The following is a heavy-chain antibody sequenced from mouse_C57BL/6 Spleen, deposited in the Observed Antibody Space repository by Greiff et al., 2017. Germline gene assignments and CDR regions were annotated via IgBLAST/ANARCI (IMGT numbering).Heavy chain of an antibody. Sequence: EVQLVESGGGLVKPGGSLKLSCAASGFTFSSYTMSWVRQTPAKRLEWVATISGGGGNTYYPDSVKGRFTISRDNAKNTLYLQMSSLRSEDTALYYCAAEIYYDYGYYAMDDWGKGTSVTVSS. V-gene: IGHV5-9*01. D-gene: IGHD2-4*01. CDR2: ISGGGGNT. CDR3: AAEIYYDYGYYAMDD. CDR1: GFTFSSYT. J-gene: IGHJ4*01.